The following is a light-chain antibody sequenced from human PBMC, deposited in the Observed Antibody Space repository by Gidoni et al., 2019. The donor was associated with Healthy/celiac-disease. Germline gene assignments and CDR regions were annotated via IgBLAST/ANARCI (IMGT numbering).Light chain of an antibody. CDR1: QSISSY. Sequence: DIQMTQSPSSLSASVGDRVTITCRAIQSISSYLNWYQQKPGKAPKLLIYAASSLQSGVPSRFSGSGSGTDFTLTISSLQPEDFATYYCQQSYSTPWTFGQXTKVEIK. CDR2: AAS. CDR3: QQSYSTPWT. V-gene: IGKV1-39*01. J-gene: IGKJ1*01.